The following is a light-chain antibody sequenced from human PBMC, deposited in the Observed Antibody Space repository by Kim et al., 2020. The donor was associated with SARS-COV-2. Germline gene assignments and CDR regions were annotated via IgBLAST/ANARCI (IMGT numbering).Light chain of an antibody. J-gene: IGLJ3*02. V-gene: IGLV1-44*01. CDR3: ATWDVSLQGMM. CDR1: TSNIGTNI. Sequence: GQTVTIACSTSTSNIGTNIVNWYQQLPGEAPRLLIFHNDQRPSGVPDRFSGSKSGTSASLVISGLQSEDETDYYCATWDVSLQGMMFGGGTQLTVL. CDR2: HND.